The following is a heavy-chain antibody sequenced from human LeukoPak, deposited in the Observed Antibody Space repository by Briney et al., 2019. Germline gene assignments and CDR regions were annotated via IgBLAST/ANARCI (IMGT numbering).Heavy chain of an antibody. D-gene: IGHD2-8*02. Sequence: SETLSLTCTVSDDSISDYYRGWIRQPPGKGLEWIGYFHNSGTSTYNPSLKSRVTISADTSKNQFSLKLNSLTTADTAVYYCTRGAGWFIDYWGQGILVTVSS. V-gene: IGHV4-59*01. CDR3: TRGAGWFIDY. CDR1: DDSISDYY. J-gene: IGHJ4*02. CDR2: FHNSGTS.